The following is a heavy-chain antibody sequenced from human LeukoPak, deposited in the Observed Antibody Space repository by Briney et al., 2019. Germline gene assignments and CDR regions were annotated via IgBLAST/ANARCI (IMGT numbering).Heavy chain of an antibody. V-gene: IGHV1-2*02. CDR1: GYTFTGYY. Sequence: ASVKVSCKASGYTFTGYYMRWVRQAPGQGLEWMGWINPNSGGTNYAQKFQGRVTMTRDTSISTAYMELSRLRSDDTAVYYCARGESWFGELLYYYYYGMDVWGQGTTVTVSS. CDR2: INPNSGGT. CDR3: ARGESWFGELLYYYYYGMDV. J-gene: IGHJ6*02. D-gene: IGHD3-10*01.